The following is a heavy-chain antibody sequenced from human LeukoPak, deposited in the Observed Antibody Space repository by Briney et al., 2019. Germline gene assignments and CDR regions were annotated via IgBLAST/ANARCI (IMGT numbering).Heavy chain of an antibody. J-gene: IGHJ1*01. Sequence: PGGSLRLSCAASGFTFSSYGMHWVRQAPGKGLEWVAVIWYGGSNKYYADSVRGRFTISRDNSKNTLYLQMNSLRAEDTAVYYCAKDMDSSGWYPEYFQHWGQGTLITVSS. V-gene: IGHV3-30*02. CDR2: IWYGGSNK. CDR1: GFTFSSYG. CDR3: AKDMDSSGWYPEYFQH. D-gene: IGHD6-19*01.